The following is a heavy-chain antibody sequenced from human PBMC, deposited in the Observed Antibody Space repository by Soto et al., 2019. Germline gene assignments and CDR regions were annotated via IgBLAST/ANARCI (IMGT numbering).Heavy chain of an antibody. J-gene: IGHJ4*02. CDR2: ISYEGRNK. D-gene: IGHD5-12*01. V-gene: IGHV3-30*18. Sequence: QVQLVESGGGVVQPGRSLRLSCAASGFTFSSYAIHWVRQAPGKGLEWVALISYEGRNKYYADSVKGRFTISRDNSKNTWYLQMNSLRAEHTAVYYCAKAERGAATPPFAYWGRGTLVTVSS. CDR1: GFTFSSYA. CDR3: AKAERGAATPPFAY.